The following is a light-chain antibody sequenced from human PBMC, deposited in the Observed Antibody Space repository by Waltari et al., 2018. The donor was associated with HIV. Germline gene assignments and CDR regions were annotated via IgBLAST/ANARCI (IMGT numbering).Light chain of an antibody. V-gene: IGLV2-8*01. CDR3: GTWDSSLSGAL. J-gene: IGLJ3*02. CDR1: ISDVVGYNY. CDR2: EAT. Sequence: QSALTQPPSASGSPGQSVTISCSGTISDVVGYNYVSWYQQYPGKAPKLMIYEATKRPSGVPDRFSGSKSDNTASLTVSGLQAEDEADYYCGTWDSSLSGALFGGGTKVTVL.